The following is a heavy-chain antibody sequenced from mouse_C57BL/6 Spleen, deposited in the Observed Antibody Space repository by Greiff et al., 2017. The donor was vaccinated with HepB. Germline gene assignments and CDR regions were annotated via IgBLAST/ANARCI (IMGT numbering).Heavy chain of an antibody. CDR1: GYTFTSYW. CDR3: ARYTTVVGYAMDY. Sequence: VQLQQPGAELVRPGSSVKLSCKASGYTFTSYWMHWVKQRPIQGLEWIGNIDPSDSETHYNQKFKDKATLTVDKSSSTAYMQLSSLTSEDSAVYYCARYTTVVGYAMDYWGQGTSVTVSS. CDR2: IDPSDSET. J-gene: IGHJ4*01. V-gene: IGHV1-52*01. D-gene: IGHD1-1*01.